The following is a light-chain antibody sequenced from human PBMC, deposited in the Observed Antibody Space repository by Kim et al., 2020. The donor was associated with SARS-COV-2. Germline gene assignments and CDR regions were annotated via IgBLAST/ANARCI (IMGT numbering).Light chain of an antibody. CDR2: AAP. V-gene: IGKV3-20*01. CDR3: QQYDSSPQA. J-gene: IGKJ2*01. CDR1: QGINNNF. Sequence: EIVLTQSPGILSSSPGDRATLSCRASQGINNNFIAWYRQRPDQSYSLLIYAAPTRAAGIPDMFSGSGYRTDFSPTISRLEPEDFAVYYCQQYDSSPQAFRQGTKRDI.